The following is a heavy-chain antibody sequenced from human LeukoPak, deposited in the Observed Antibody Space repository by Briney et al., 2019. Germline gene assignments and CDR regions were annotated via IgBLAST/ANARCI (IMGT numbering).Heavy chain of an antibody. D-gene: IGHD3-22*01. CDR3: AKGGGIGYYFPYYFDY. V-gene: IGHV3-23*01. CDR1: GFTFSTYA. J-gene: IGHJ4*02. Sequence: GGSLRLSCAASGFTFSTYAMSWVRQAPGKGLEWVSGLSGSGGSTYYADSVKGRFTISRDNSKNTLYLQMNSLRAEDTAVYYCAKGGGIGYYFPYYFDYWGQGTLVTVSS. CDR2: LSGSGGST.